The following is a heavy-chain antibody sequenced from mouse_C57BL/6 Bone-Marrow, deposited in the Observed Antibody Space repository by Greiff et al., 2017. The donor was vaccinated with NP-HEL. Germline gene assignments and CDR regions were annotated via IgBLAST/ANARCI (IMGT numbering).Heavy chain of an antibody. J-gene: IGHJ3*01. CDR3: ANLPTWFAY. V-gene: IGHV1-26*01. Sequence: VQLQQSGPELVKPGASVKISCKASGYTFTDYYMNWVKQSHGKSLEWIGDINPNNGGTSYNQKFKGKATLTVDKSSSTAYMELRSLTSEDSAVYYCANLPTWFAYWGQGTLVTVSA. CDR1: GYTFTDYY. CDR2: INPNNGGT. D-gene: IGHD5-1*01.